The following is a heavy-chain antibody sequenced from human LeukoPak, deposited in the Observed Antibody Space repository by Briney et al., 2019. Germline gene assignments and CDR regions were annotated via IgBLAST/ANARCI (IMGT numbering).Heavy chain of an antibody. Sequence: SETLSLTCTVSGGSISSSSYYWGWIRQPPGKGLEWIGSIYYSGSTYYNPSLKSRVTISVDTSENQFSLKLSSVTAADTAVYYCASAGRITIFGVVIRRLNWFDPWGQGTLVTVSS. D-gene: IGHD3-3*01. CDR3: ASAGRITIFGVVIRRLNWFDP. CDR2: IYYSGST. V-gene: IGHV4-39*01. J-gene: IGHJ5*02. CDR1: GGSISSSSYY.